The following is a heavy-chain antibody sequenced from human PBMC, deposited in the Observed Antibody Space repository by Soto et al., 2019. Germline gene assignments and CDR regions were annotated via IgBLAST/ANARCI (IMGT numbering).Heavy chain of an antibody. D-gene: IGHD3-10*02. CDR2: ISSSGSTI. CDR3: ARNYYVYNPFIYYMDV. J-gene: IGHJ6*03. CDR1: GFTFSDYY. Sequence: QVQLVESGGGLVKPGGSLRLSCAATGFTFSDYYMSWIRQAPGTGLEWVSYISSSGSTIYYADSVKGRFTISRDNAKNSLYLQMNSLRAEDTAVYYCARNYYVYNPFIYYMDVWGKGTTVTVSS. V-gene: IGHV3-11*01.